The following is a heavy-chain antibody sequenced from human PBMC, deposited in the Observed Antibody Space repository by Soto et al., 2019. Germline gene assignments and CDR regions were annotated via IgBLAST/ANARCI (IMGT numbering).Heavy chain of an antibody. Sequence: ASVKVSCKASGGTFSSYTISWVRQAPGQGLEWMGRIIPILGIANYAQKFQGRVTITADKSTSTAYMELSSLRSEDTAVYYCARGLRWPQDYYYYMDVWGKGTTVTVSS. CDR2: IIPILGIA. CDR3: ARGLRWPQDYYYYMDV. D-gene: IGHD4-17*01. J-gene: IGHJ6*03. V-gene: IGHV1-69*02. CDR1: GGTFSSYT.